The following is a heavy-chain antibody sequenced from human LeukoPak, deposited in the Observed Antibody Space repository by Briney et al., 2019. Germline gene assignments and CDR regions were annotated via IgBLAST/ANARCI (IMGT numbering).Heavy chain of an antibody. Sequence: PSETLSLTCTVSGYSISSGYYWGWIRPPPGKGLEWIGSIYHSGSTYYNPSLKSRVTISVDTSKNQFSLKLSSVTAADTAVYYCARSNPSEGRPDILTGRYGMDVWGQGTTVTVSS. V-gene: IGHV4-38-2*02. CDR1: GYSISSGYY. J-gene: IGHJ6*02. CDR3: ARSNPSEGRPDILTGRYGMDV. CDR2: IYHSGST. D-gene: IGHD3-9*01.